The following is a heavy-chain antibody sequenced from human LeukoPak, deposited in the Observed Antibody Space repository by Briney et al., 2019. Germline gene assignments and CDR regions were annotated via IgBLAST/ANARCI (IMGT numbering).Heavy chain of an antibody. Sequence: SETLSLTCTVSGGSISSYYWSWIRQPPGKGLEWIGYIYYSGSTNYNPSLKSRVTISVDTSKNQFSLKLSSVTAADTAVYYCARHLGGGYYGSGSLFDYWGQGTLVTVSS. J-gene: IGHJ4*02. V-gene: IGHV4-59*08. CDR3: ARHLGGGYYGSGSLFDY. D-gene: IGHD3-10*01. CDR1: GGSISSYY. CDR2: IYYSGST.